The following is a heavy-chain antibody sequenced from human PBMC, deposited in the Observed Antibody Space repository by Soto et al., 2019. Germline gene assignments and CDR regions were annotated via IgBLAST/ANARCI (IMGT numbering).Heavy chain of an antibody. V-gene: IGHV3-74*01. J-gene: IGHJ4*02. D-gene: IGHD6-13*01. CDR1: GFTFSSYW. CDR3: ARVPGSSWSFFDH. CDR2: ISSDGTTT. Sequence: GGSLRLSCAASGFTFSSYWMHWVRQAPGQGLVWVSRISSDGTTTTYADSVKGRFTISRDNAKSTLYLQMSSLRAEDTAVYYCARVPGSSWSFFDHWGQGTLVTVSS.